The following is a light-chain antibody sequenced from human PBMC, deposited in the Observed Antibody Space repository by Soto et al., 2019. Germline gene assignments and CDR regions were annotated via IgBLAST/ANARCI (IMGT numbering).Light chain of an antibody. CDR2: GAS. V-gene: IGKV3-15*01. J-gene: IGKJ1*01. CDR3: QQYYSTPRT. CDR1: QSVGTN. Sequence: VMTQSPGTLSVSLGERATLSCRASQSVGTNLAWYQQKPGQAPRLLISGASIRAAGIPARFSGSGSGTEFTLTISSLQSADFAVYYCQQYYSTPRTFGQGTKVDIK.